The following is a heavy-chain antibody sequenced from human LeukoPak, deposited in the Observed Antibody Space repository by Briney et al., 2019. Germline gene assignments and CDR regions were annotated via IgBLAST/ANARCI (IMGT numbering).Heavy chain of an antibody. CDR1: GGSISSGDYY. CDR2: IYYSGRT. J-gene: IGHJ4*02. CDR3: AREGIAVAGASSDPFDY. V-gene: IGHV4-30-4*08. D-gene: IGHD6-19*01. Sequence: PSETLSLTCTVSGGSISSGDYYWSWIRQPPGKGLEWIGYIYYSGRTYYDPSLKSRVAISLDTSKNQFSLKLTSVTAADTAVYYCAREGIAVAGASSDPFDYWGQGTLVTVSS.